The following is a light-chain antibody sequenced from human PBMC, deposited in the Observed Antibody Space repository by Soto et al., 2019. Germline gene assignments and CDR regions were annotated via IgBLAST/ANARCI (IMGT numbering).Light chain of an antibody. CDR1: QSVSSSY. Sequence: EIVLTHSAGTLSLSPGERATLSCRASQSVSSSYLAWYQQKPDQAPRLLIYGASSRATGIPDRFSGSGSGTDFTLTISRLEPEDFAVYYCQQYGSSPRTFGQGTKVDIK. J-gene: IGKJ1*01. CDR3: QQYGSSPRT. V-gene: IGKV3-20*01. CDR2: GAS.